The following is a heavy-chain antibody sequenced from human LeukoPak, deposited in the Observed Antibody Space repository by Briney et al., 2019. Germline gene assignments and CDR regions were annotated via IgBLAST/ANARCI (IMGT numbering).Heavy chain of an antibody. Sequence: SETLSLTCTVSGYSISSGYYWGWIRQPPGKGLEWIGYIYYSGSTNYNPSLKSRVTISVDTSKNQFSLKLSSVTAADTAVYYCARDRGSGMDVWGQGTTVTVSS. CDR3: ARDRGSGMDV. D-gene: IGHD3-10*01. J-gene: IGHJ6*02. CDR2: IYYSGST. V-gene: IGHV4-38-2*02. CDR1: GYSISSGYY.